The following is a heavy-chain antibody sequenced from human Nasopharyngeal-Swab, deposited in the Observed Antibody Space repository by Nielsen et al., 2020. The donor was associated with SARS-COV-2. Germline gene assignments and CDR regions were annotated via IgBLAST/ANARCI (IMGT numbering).Heavy chain of an antibody. CDR3: AKDITGYSSGWFYYYYYMDV. V-gene: IGHV3-21*01. Sequence: GESLKISCAASGFTFSSYSMNWVRQAPGKGLEWVSSISSSSSYIYYADSVKGRFTISRDNAKNSLYLQMNSLRAEDTAVYYCAKDITGYSSGWFYYYYYMDVWGKGTTVTVSS. CDR1: GFTFSSYS. CDR2: ISSSSSYI. D-gene: IGHD6-19*01. J-gene: IGHJ6*03.